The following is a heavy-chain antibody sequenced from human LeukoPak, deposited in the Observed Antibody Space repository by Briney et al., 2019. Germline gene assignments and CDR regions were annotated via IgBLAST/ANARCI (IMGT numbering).Heavy chain of an antibody. CDR2: IYPGDSGT. D-gene: IGHD6-25*01. CDR3: ARGLPRSSYAANY. J-gene: IGHJ4*01. Sequence: GESLKISGKGSGYSFTSYWIGWVRQMPGKGLEWRGIIYPGDSGTRYSTPFQGHVTISADKSSSTAYLQWSSLEASDTAVYYCARGLPRSSYAANYWGHGRLVTVSS. CDR1: GYSFTSYW. V-gene: IGHV5-51*01.